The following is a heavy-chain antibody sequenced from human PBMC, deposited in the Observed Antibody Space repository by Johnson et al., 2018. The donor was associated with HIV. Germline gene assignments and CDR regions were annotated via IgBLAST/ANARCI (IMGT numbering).Heavy chain of an antibody. CDR1: AFTFSSYA. J-gene: IGHJ3*02. D-gene: IGHD1-14*01. CDR3: AKGSRRLGAFSDAFDI. Sequence: QEKLVESGGGVVQPGRSLRLPCAASAFTFSSYAMHWVRQAPGKGLEWGAVISYDGTNKYYADSVKGRFIISRDNAKNSLYLQMNSLRAEDMAVYYCAKGSRRLGAFSDAFDIWGQGTMVTVSS. V-gene: IGHV3-30*04. CDR2: ISYDGTNK.